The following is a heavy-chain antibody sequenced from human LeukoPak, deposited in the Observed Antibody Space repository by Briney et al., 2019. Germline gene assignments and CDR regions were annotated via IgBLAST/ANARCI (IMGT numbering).Heavy chain of an antibody. CDR1: GYTFSGHY. V-gene: IGHV1-2*02. CDR3: AREYSSSSWVFNF. CDR2: IHPNSGGT. J-gene: IGHJ4*02. D-gene: IGHD6-6*01. Sequence: ASVKVSCKASGYTFSGHYMHWVRQAPGQGLEWMGWIHPNSGGTNYAQKSQGRVTMTGDTSISTAYMELSRLRSDDTAVYFCAREYSSSSWVFNFWGQGTLVTVSS.